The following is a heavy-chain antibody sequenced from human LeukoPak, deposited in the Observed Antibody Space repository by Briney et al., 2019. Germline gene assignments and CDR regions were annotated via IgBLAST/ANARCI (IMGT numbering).Heavy chain of an antibody. Sequence: PSETLSLTCAVYGGSFSGYYWSWIRQPPGKGPEWIGEINHSGSTNYNPSLKSRVTISVDTSKNQFSLKLSSVTAADTAVYYCARGSSSWLPRGRPRPFDPWGQGTLVTVSS. J-gene: IGHJ5*02. CDR1: GGSFSGYY. CDR3: ARGSSSWLPRGRPRPFDP. V-gene: IGHV4-34*01. CDR2: INHSGST. D-gene: IGHD6-13*01.